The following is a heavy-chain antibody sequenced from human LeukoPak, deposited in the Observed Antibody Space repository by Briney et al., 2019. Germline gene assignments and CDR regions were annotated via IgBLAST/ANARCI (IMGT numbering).Heavy chain of an antibody. J-gene: IGHJ4*02. V-gene: IGHV1-18*01. D-gene: IGHD3-10*01. Sequence: GASVKVSCKASGYTFTSYGISWVRQAPGQGLEWMGWISAYNGNTNYAQKLQGRVTMTRDTSTSTVYMELSSLRSEDTAVYYCARVARSIGLGDYWGQGTLVTVSS. CDR3: ARVARSIGLGDY. CDR1: GYTFTSYG. CDR2: ISAYNGNT.